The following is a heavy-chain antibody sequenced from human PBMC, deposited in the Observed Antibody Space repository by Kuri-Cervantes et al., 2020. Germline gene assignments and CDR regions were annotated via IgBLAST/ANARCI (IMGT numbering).Heavy chain of an antibody. CDR3: ARDRYGDYVGFHYYYYYGMDV. D-gene: IGHD4-17*01. J-gene: IGHJ6*02. Sequence: ASVKVSCKASGYTFTGYYMHWVRQAPGQGLEWMGWINPNSGGTNYAQKFQGRVTMTRDTSISTAYMELSRLRSDDTAVYYCARDRYGDYVGFHYYYYYGMDVWGQGTTVTVSS. CDR2: INPNSGGT. CDR1: GYTFTGYY. V-gene: IGHV1-2*02.